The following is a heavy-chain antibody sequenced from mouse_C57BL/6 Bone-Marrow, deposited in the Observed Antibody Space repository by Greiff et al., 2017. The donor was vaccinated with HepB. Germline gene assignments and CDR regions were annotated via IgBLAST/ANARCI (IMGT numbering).Heavy chain of an antibody. Sequence: QVQLKQSGAELVRPGTSVKMSCKASGYTFTNYWIGWAKQRPGHGLEWIGDIYPGGGYTNYNEKFKGKATLTADKSSSTAYMQVSSLTSEDSAIYYCARGRGYMDYWGQGTSVTVSS. J-gene: IGHJ4*01. CDR1: GYTFTNYW. CDR3: ARGRGYMDY. V-gene: IGHV1-63*01. CDR2: IYPGGGYT.